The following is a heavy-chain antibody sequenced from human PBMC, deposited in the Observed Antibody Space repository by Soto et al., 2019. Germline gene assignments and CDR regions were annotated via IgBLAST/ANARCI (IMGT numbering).Heavy chain of an antibody. Sequence: SQTLSLTCAISGDSVSSNSAAWNWIRQSPSRGLEWLGRTYYRSKWYNDYAVSVKSRITINPDTSKNQFSLQLNSVTPEEPAGYYCARDPFSSPNYYYYGMDVWGQGTTVTVSS. J-gene: IGHJ6*02. V-gene: IGHV6-1*01. CDR3: ARDPFSSPNYYYYGMDV. CDR2: TYYRSKWYN. CDR1: GDSVSSNSAA.